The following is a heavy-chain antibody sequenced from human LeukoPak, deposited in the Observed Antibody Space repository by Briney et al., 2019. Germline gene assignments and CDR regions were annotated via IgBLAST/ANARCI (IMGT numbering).Heavy chain of an antibody. CDR2: ISGSGGST. J-gene: IGHJ4*02. V-gene: IGHV3-23*01. CDR3: AKVEGPYIVLVTVNTVSFDY. CDR1: GFTFSSYA. D-gene: IGHD2-21*02. Sequence: PGGSLRLSCAASGFTFSSYAMSWVRQAPGKGLEWVSAISGSGGSTYNADSVKGRFTISRDNSKNMLYLQMNSLSAEDTAVYYCAKVEGPYIVLVTVNTVSFDYWGQGTLVTVSS.